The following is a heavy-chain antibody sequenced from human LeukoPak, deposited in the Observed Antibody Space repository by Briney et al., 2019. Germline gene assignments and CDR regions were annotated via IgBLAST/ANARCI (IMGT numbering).Heavy chain of an antibody. CDR3: AISSGWYFQVDY. Sequence: KPGGSLRLFCAASGFTFSDYYMSWFRQAPGKGLEWVSYISSSGSTIYYADSVKGRFTISRDNAKNSLYLQMNRLRAEDTAVYYCAISSGWYFQVDYWGQGTLVTVSS. D-gene: IGHD6-19*01. J-gene: IGHJ4*02. CDR2: ISSSGSTI. V-gene: IGHV3-11*04. CDR1: GFTFSDYY.